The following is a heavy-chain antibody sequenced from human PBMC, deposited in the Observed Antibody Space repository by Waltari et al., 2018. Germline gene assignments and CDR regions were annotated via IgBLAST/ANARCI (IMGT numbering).Heavy chain of an antibody. D-gene: IGHD7-27*01. V-gene: IGHV3-74*03. Sequence: EVQLVESGGALVQPGGSLRLSCATSGFNFSRYWMHWVRQAPGKGLMWVSHIESDESRTTYADSVKGRFTISRDNAKNTVYLQMNSLRDEDTAVYYCVRDEPGDGLDYWGQGTLVTVSS. CDR3: VRDEPGDGLDY. CDR1: GFNFSRYW. J-gene: IGHJ4*02. CDR2: IESDESRT.